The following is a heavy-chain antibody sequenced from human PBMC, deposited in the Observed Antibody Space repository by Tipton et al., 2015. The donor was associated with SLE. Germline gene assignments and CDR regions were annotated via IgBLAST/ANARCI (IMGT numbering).Heavy chain of an antibody. CDR1: GGSITTYY. D-gene: IGHD3-3*01. V-gene: IGHV4-59*01. CDR2: FYYSGST. Sequence: GLVKPSETLSPTCAVSGGSITTYYWSWIRQSPGKGLEWIGYFYYSGSTKYNPSLKSRVTMSVDTSKNHFSVKLSSVTAADTAIYYCARVWSGYSSSYFDLWGRGTLVTVSS. CDR3: ARVWSGYSSSYFDL. J-gene: IGHJ2*01.